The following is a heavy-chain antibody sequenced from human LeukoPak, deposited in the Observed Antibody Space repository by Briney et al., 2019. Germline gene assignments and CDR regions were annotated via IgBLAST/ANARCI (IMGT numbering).Heavy chain of an antibody. CDR1: GGSISSSSYY. J-gene: IGHJ6*02. CDR3: ARPRSSGWPYYYYGMDV. Sequence: SETLSLTCTVSGGSISSSSYYWGWIRQPPGKGLEWIGSIYYSGSTYYNPSLKSRVTIFVDTSKNQFSLKLSSVTAADTAVYYCARPRSSGWPYYYYGMDVWGQGTTVTVSS. D-gene: IGHD6-19*01. V-gene: IGHV4-39*01. CDR2: IYYSGST.